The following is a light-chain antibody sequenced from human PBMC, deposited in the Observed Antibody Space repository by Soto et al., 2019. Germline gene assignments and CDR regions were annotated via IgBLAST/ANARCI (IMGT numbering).Light chain of an antibody. CDR2: EVS. V-gene: IGLV2-14*01. CDR1: SSDVGGYNY. CDR3: SSYTSSSPLV. J-gene: IGLJ3*02. Sequence: QSALTQPASVSGSPGQSITISCTGTSSDVGGYNYVSWYQQHPGKAPKLMIYEVSNRPSGVSNRFSGSKSGNTASLTISGLQAEDEADYYCSSYTSSSPLVFGGVTKVTVL.